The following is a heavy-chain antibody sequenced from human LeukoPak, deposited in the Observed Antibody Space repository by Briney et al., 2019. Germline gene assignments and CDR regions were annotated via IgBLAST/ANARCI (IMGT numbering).Heavy chain of an antibody. CDR1: GFTFSSDD. J-gene: IGHJ4*02. CDR3: AKVNWCSASCADA. CDR2: ISGNGYST. V-gene: IGHV3-23*01. Sequence: GGSLRLSCAASGFTFSSDDMNWVRQAPGKGLGWVSGISGNGYSTYYADSVKGRFTISRDNSKNTLSLQMNSLRAEDTAVYYCAKVNWCSASCADAWGQGTLVTVSS. D-gene: IGHD2-2*01.